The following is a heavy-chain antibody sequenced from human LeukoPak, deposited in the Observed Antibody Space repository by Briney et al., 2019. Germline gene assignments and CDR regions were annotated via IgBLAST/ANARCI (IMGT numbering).Heavy chain of an antibody. Sequence: SEALSLTCTVSGGSIISYSWSWIRQPPGKGLEWIGYIYYIGSTKYNPSLKSRVTISVDTSKNQFSLKLSSVTAADTAVYYCARDRYCSSASCLPFDYWGQGTLVTVSS. J-gene: IGHJ4*02. CDR3: ARDRYCSSASCLPFDY. CDR2: IYYIGST. V-gene: IGHV4-59*12. CDR1: GGSIISYS. D-gene: IGHD2-2*01.